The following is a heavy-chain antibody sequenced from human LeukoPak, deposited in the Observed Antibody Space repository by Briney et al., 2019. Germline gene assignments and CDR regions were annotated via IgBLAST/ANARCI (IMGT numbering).Heavy chain of an antibody. CDR2: IYYSGST. Sequence: TSETLSLTCTVSGGSISSSSYYWGWIRQPPGKGLEWIGSIYYSGSTYYNPSLKSRVTISVDTSKNQFPLKLSSVTAADTAVYYCARDFIWSYYYYYGMDVWGQGTTVTVSS. CDR1: GGSISSSSYY. D-gene: IGHD3-10*01. CDR3: ARDFIWSYYYYYGMDV. J-gene: IGHJ6*02. V-gene: IGHV4-39*06.